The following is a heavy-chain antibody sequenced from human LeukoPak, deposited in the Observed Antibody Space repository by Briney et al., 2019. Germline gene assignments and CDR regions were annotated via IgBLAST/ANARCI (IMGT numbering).Heavy chain of an antibody. J-gene: IGHJ3*02. CDR2: IYYSGST. D-gene: IGHD3-10*01. CDR3: ARLSTNYYGSGSYAFDI. Sequence: SETLSLTCTVSGGSISSYYWSWIRQPPGKGLEWIGSIYYSGSTYYNPSLKSRVTISVDTSKNQFSLKLSSVTAADTAVYYCARLSTNYYGSGSYAFDIWGQGTMVTVSS. CDR1: GGSISSYY. V-gene: IGHV4-59*05.